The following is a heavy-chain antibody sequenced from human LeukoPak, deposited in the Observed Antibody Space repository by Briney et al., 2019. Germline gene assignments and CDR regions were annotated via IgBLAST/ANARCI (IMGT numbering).Heavy chain of an antibody. CDR3: ARSYGAQGCFDP. Sequence: SVKVSCKASGGTFSSYAISWVRQAPGQGLEWMGGIIPIFGTANYAQKFQGRVTITADESTSTAYMELSSLRSEDTAVYYCARSYGAQGCFDPGGREPLATVPS. CDR2: IIPIFGTA. J-gene: IGHJ5*02. CDR1: GGTFSSYA. D-gene: IGHD4-17*01. V-gene: IGHV1-69*13.